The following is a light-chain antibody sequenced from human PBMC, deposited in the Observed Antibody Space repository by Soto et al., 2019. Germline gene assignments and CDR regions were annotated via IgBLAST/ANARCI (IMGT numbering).Light chain of an antibody. CDR1: QSISSY. CDR3: QQSYSTPLHT. CDR2: AAS. J-gene: IGKJ1*01. Sequence: DIQMTQSPSSLSASVGDRVTITCRASQSISSYLNWYQQKPGKAPKLLIYAASSLQSGVPSRFSGSGSGTDFTLTISSLQPEDFATYYYQQSYSTPLHTFGQGTKVEIK. V-gene: IGKV1-39*01.